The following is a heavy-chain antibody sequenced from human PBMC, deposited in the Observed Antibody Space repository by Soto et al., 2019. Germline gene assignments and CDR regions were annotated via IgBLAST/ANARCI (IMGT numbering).Heavy chain of an antibody. CDR3: AAHCSSPTCYGVDY. CDR2: IGDSGDNA. CDR1: GFIFSNYA. Sequence: PGGSLILSCAASGFIFSNYAMSWVRQAPGKGLEWVSDIGDSGDNAVYADSVKGRFTISRDNSKNTVFLQMNSLRADDTAKYYCAAHCSSPTCYGVDYWGQGTLVTVSS. D-gene: IGHD2-2*01. V-gene: IGHV3-23*01. J-gene: IGHJ4*02.